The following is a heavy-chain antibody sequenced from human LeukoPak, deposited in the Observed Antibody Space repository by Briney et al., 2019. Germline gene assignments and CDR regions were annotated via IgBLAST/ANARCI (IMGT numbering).Heavy chain of an antibody. J-gene: IGHJ4*02. CDR2: IYPGDSDT. Sequence: GESLKISCKGSGYSFTFYWIGWVRQMPGKGLEWMGIIYPGDSDTRYSPSFQGQVTISADKSISTAYLQWSNLKASDTAMYYCATSESQTRFDYWGQGTPVTVSS. CDR3: ATSESQTRFDY. V-gene: IGHV5-51*01. D-gene: IGHD1/OR15-1a*01. CDR1: GYSFTFYW.